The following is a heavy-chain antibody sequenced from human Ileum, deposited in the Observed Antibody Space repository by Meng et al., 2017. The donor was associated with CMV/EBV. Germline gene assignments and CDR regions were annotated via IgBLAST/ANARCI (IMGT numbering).Heavy chain of an antibody. CDR2: VYYSGRT. D-gene: IGHD5/OR15-5a*01. CDR1: TGYITSFY. Sequence: SETLSLTCTVSTGYITSFYWSWIRQSPGKGLEWIGFVYYSGRTDYNPSLRSRVAISIDTSKDQFSLMLRSVTAADTAVYYCARDRRDIVSTITKGNWFDPWGQGTLVTVSS. V-gene: IGHV4-59*01. CDR3: ARDRRDIVSTITKGNWFDP. J-gene: IGHJ5*02.